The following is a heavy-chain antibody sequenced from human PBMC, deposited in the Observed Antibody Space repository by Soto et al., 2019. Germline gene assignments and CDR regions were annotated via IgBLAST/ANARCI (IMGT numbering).Heavy chain of an antibody. Sequence: QVQLVESGGGVVQPGRSLRLSCAASGFTFSSYGMHWVRQAPGKGLEWVAVIWYDGSNKYYADSVKGRFTISRDNSKNTLYLQMNSLRAEDTAVYYCARSYDSSGYYDYYGMDVWGQGTTVTVSS. CDR1: GFTFSSYG. D-gene: IGHD3-22*01. V-gene: IGHV3-33*01. CDR3: ARSYDSSGYYDYYGMDV. J-gene: IGHJ6*02. CDR2: IWYDGSNK.